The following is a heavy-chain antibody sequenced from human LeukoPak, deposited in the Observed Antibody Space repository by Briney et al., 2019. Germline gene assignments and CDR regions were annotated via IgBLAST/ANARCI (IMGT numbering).Heavy chain of an antibody. CDR2: INQAGTEK. V-gene: IGHV3-7*01. D-gene: IGHD2-15*01. Sequence: GGSLRLSCAASGFTFSTHWMTWVRQAPGKGLEWVANINQAGTEKYYLDSVKGRITISRDSYKNTLELQMNSLRAEDTDVYYCAKDKSSGYYFDYWGQGTLVTVSS. J-gene: IGHJ4*02. CDR3: AKDKSSGYYFDY. CDR1: GFTFSTHW.